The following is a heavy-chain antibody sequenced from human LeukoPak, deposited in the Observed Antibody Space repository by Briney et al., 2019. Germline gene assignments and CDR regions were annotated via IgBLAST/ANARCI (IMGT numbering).Heavy chain of an antibody. CDR2: ISGSSSDI. CDR3: ARRGYHDYSGFDY. Sequence: GGALRLSCTASGFTFGDYAMSWFRQAPGKGLEGVSAISGSSSDIYYADSVKGRFTISRDKSKNSLYLQMKSLRAEDTALYYCARRGYHDYSGFDYWGQGTLVTVSS. J-gene: IGHJ4*02. CDR1: GFTFGDYA. D-gene: IGHD1-26*01. V-gene: IGHV3-21*01.